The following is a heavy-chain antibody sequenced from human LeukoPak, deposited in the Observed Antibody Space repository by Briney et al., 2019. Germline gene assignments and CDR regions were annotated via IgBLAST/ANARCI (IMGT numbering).Heavy chain of an antibody. CDR2: IWYDGGNK. Sequence: PGGSLRLSCAASGFTFSSYGMHWVRQAPGKGLEWVAVIWYDGGNKYYADSVKGRFTISRDNSKNTLYLQMNSLRAEDTAVYYCARDLFDYEYGELWGQGTLVTVSS. D-gene: IGHD3-16*01. CDR1: GFTFSSYG. CDR3: ARDLFDYEYGEL. V-gene: IGHV3-33*01. J-gene: IGHJ4*02.